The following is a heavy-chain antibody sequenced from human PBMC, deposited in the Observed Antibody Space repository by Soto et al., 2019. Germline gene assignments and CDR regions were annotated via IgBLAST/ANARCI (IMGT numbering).Heavy chain of an antibody. J-gene: IGHJ4*02. D-gene: IGHD1-26*01. CDR1: GFTFSSYW. CDR3: ASLSGSSDY. Sequence: GSLRLSCAVSGFTFSSYWMHWVRQAPGKGLVWVSRINSDGSDTSYADSVKGRSTISRDNAKNTLYLQMNSLRADDTAVYFCASLSGSSDYWGQGTLVTVSS. V-gene: IGHV3-74*01. CDR2: INSDGSDT.